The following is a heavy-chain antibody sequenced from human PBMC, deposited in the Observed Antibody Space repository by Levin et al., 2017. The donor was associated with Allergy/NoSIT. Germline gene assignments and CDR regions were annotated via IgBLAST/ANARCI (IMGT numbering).Heavy chain of an antibody. CDR2: IYYSGST. CDR3: ARQNDLEGAFDI. CDR1: GGSISSSSYY. J-gene: IGHJ3*02. D-gene: IGHD1-1*01. V-gene: IGHV4-39*01. Sequence: SETLSLTCTVSGGSISSSSYYWGWIRQPPGKGLEWIGSIYYSGSTYYNPSLKSRVTISVDTSKNQFSLKLSSVTAADTAVYYCARQNDLEGAFDIWGQGTMVTVSS.